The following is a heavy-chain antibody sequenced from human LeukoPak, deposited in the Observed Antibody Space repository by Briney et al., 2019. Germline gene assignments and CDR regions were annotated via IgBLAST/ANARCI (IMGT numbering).Heavy chain of an antibody. V-gene: IGHV3-23*01. Sequence: GGSLRLSCAASGFIFTTYAMGWVRQAPGKGLEWVSSIKGGGGDPFYADSVKGRFTISRDNSKNTLFPQLNSLRAEDTAVYYCAKGGHDFNPFYWWGQGTLVTVSS. CDR3: AKGGHDFNPFYW. D-gene: IGHD2-21*02. CDR2: IKGGGGDP. J-gene: IGHJ4*02. CDR1: GFIFTTYA.